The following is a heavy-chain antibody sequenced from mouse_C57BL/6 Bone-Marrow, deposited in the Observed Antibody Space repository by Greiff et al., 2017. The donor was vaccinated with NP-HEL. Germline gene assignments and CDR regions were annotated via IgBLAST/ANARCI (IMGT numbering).Heavy chain of an antibody. Sequence: QVQLQQPGAELVRPGSSVKLSCKASGYTFTSYWMHWVKQRPIQGLEWIGNIDPSDSETHYNQKFKDKATLTVAKSSSTAYMQLSSLTSDDSAVYYCARRDCGSTWFAYWGQGTLVTVSA. D-gene: IGHD1-1*01. CDR3: ARRDCGSTWFAY. V-gene: IGHV1-52*01. CDR1: GYTFTSYW. J-gene: IGHJ3*01. CDR2: IDPSDSET.